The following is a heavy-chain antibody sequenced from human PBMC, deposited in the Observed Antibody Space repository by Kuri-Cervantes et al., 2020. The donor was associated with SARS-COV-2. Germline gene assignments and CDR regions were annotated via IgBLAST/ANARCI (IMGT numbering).Heavy chain of an antibody. D-gene: IGHD6-19*01. CDR3: ARPGYSSGWLWDYFLDH. J-gene: IGHJ4*02. Sequence: ETLSLTCEASGFIFNNYGMNWVRQVPGKGLEWVCGTNWNGGSTGCADSVKGRFTISRDNTKNSLYLQMNSLRVEDTALYYCARPGYSSGWLWDYFLDHWGQGILVTVSS. V-gene: IGHV3-20*04. CDR2: TNWNGGST. CDR1: GFIFNNYG.